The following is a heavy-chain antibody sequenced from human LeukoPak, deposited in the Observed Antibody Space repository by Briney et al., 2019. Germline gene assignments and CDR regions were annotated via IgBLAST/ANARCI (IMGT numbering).Heavy chain of an antibody. CDR3: AKGSSSSWYYFDY. CDR1: GFTFSSYA. J-gene: IGHJ4*02. CDR2: ISGSGGST. V-gene: IGHV3-23*01. D-gene: IGHD6-13*01. Sequence: GGSLRLSCAASGFTFSSYAMSWVRQAPGKGLEWVSAISGSGGSTYYADSAKGRFTISRDNSKNTLYLQMNSLRAEDTAVYYCAKGSSSSWYYFDYWGQGTLVTVSS.